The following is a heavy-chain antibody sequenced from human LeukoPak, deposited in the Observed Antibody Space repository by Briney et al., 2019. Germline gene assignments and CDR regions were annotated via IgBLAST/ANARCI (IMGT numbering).Heavy chain of an antibody. CDR1: GFTFTSYG. J-gene: IGHJ4*02. V-gene: IGHV1-18*01. D-gene: IGHD6-6*01. CDR2: ISGYNGNT. Sequence: GASVKVSCKTSGFTFTSYGISWVRQAPGQGLEWVGWISGYNGNTNYAQKFQGRVTMTTDTSTRTAYMELSSLTSDDTAVYYCARGNSSSCRENWGQGTLVTVSS. CDR3: ARGNSSSCREN.